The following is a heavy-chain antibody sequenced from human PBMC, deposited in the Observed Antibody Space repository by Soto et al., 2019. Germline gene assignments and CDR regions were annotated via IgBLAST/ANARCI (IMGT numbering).Heavy chain of an antibody. CDR1: GFTFSSYA. CDR2: ISGSGGST. J-gene: IGHJ4*02. D-gene: IGHD3-10*01. V-gene: IGHV3-23*01. Sequence: GGSLRLSCAASGFTFSSYAMSWVRQAPGKGLEWVSAISGSGGSTYYADSVKGRFTISRDNSKNTLYLQMNSLRAEDTAVYYCASRFPYGSGSYYTRLFVPFDYWGQGTLVTVSS. CDR3: ASRFPYGSGSYYTRLFVPFDY.